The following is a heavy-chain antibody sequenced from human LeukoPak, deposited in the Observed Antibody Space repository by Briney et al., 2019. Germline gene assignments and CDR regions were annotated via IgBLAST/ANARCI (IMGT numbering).Heavy chain of an antibody. CDR2: IKQDGSVK. CDR3: ARAYYDSSGYYPNYYYYYMDV. Sequence: PGGSLRLSCAASGFTVSSNYMSWVRQAPGKGLEWVANIKQDGSVKSYEDSVKGRFTISRDNAKNSLYLQMNSLRAEDTAVYYCARAYYDSSGYYPNYYYYYMDVWGKGTTVTVSS. V-gene: IGHV3-7*01. D-gene: IGHD3-22*01. J-gene: IGHJ6*03. CDR1: GFTVSSNY.